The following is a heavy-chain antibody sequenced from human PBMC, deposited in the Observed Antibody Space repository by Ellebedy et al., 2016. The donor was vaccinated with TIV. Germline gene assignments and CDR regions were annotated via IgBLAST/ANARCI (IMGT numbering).Heavy chain of an antibody. D-gene: IGHD1-1*01. Sequence: SLKISCAFSGSTFSGHAMHCVRQAQGQGLEWALGIFWNNADAGYADSVKGRFIISRDSAKYVLYLQMNSLRAEDTALDYCTKDLTTGGADVWGQGTTVTGAS. CDR1: GSTFSGHA. CDR2: IFWNNADA. J-gene: IGHJ6*02. CDR3: TKDLTTGGADV. V-gene: IGHV3-9*01.